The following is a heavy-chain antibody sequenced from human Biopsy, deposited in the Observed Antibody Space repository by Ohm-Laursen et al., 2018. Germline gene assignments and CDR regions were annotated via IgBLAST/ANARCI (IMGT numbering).Heavy chain of an antibody. V-gene: IGHV3-48*01. J-gene: IGHJ4*02. CDR1: GFRFSGYH. CDR2: IKSDSTTI. Sequence: SLRLSCSASGFRFSGYHMNWVRQAPGKGLQWLAYIKSDSTTIYYADSVKGRFTISRDNAKNSLFLQMNSLRAEDTAVYYCARGPSGVATIGRGQGTLVTVSS. D-gene: IGHD5-24*01. CDR3: ARGPSGVATIG.